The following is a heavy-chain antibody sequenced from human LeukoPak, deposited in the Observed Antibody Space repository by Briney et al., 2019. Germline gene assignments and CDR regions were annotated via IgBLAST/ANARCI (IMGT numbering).Heavy chain of an antibody. J-gene: IGHJ5*02. Sequence: PSETLSLTCTVSGGSISSGVYYWNWIRQPPGKGLEWLAYIYHSGSTYYNPSLKSRVTISVDRSKNQFSLKLSSVTAADTAVYYCARGGNWFDPWGQGTLVTVSS. CDR3: ARGGNWFDP. CDR1: GGSISSGVYY. V-gene: IGHV4-30-2*01. CDR2: IYHSGST.